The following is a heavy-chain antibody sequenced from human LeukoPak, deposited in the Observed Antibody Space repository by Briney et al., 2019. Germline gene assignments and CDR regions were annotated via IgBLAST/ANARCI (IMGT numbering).Heavy chain of an antibody. CDR2: MNSGGNMI. CDR3: VTAGQYRFDN. V-gene: IGHV3-74*01. J-gene: IGHJ4*02. CDR1: GFTFSNSW. D-gene: IGHD5-18*01. Sequence: GGSLRLSGAASGFTFSNSWMHWVRKTPGKGLAWVSRMNSGGNMIYYADSVKGRFIISRDNAKNTLYLQMHSLRDEDTAVYYCVTAGQYRFDNWGRGTLVTVSS.